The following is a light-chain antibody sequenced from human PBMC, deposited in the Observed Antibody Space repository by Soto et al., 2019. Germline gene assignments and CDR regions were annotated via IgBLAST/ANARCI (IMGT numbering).Light chain of an antibody. J-gene: IGKJ2*01. Sequence: EIVMTQSPATLSLSPGERAALSCRASPSINSELAWYQQKPGQPPRLLIYGASTRATGVPARFTGSESGSEFTLTISGLQSEDFAVYYCQQGHNWPLTFGQGTRVEI. CDR2: GAS. V-gene: IGKV3-15*01. CDR1: PSINSE. CDR3: QQGHNWPLT.